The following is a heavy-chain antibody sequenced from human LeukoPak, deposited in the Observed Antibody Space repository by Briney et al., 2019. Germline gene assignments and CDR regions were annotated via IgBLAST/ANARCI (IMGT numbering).Heavy chain of an antibody. Sequence: SETLSLTCTVSGGSISSYYWSWIRQPPGKGLEWVGYIYYSGSTNYNPSLKSRVTISVDTSKNQFSLKLSSVTAADTAVYYCARAPWLYDAFDIWGQGTMVTVSS. V-gene: IGHV4-59*01. J-gene: IGHJ3*02. CDR2: IYYSGST. D-gene: IGHD3-22*01. CDR1: GGSISSYY. CDR3: ARAPWLYDAFDI.